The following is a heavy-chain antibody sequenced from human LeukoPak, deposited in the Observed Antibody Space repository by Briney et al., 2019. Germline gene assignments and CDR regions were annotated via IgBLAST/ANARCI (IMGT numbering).Heavy chain of an antibody. CDR2: ISGSGGST. D-gene: IGHD6-13*01. J-gene: IGHJ6*02. CDR3: AKDLRYSSSWNYYYGMDV. V-gene: IGHV3-23*01. Sequence: PGGSLRLSCAASGFIFSSYAMSWVRQAPGKGLEWVSAISGSGGSTYYADSVKGRFTISRDNSKNTLYLQMNSLRAEDTAVYYCAKDLRYSSSWNYYYGMDVWGQGTTVTVSS. CDR1: GFIFSSYA.